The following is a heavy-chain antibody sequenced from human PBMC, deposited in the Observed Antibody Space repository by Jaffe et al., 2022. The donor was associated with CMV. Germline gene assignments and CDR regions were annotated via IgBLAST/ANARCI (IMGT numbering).Heavy chain of an antibody. Sequence: QVQLQESGPGLVKPSETLSLTCTVSGGSISSYYWSWIRQPPGKGLEWIGYIYYSGSTNYNPSFKSRVTISVDTSKKQFSLNLSSVTAADTAVYYCARYYYDSSGYQYYFDYWGQGTLVTVSS. D-gene: IGHD3-22*01. V-gene: IGHV4-59*08. CDR3: ARYYYDSSGYQYYFDY. J-gene: IGHJ4*02. CDR2: IYYSGST. CDR1: GGSISSYY.